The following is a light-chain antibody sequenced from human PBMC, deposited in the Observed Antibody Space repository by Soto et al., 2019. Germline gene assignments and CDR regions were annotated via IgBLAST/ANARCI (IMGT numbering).Light chain of an antibody. CDR2: STN. CDR3: VLYMGSGIWGV. V-gene: IGLV8-61*01. J-gene: IGLJ3*02. Sequence: QTVVTQEPSFSVSPGGTVTLTCGLSSGSVSTSYYPSWYQQTPGQAPRTLIYSTNTRSSGVPDRFSGFILGNKAALTITGAQADDESDYYCVLYMGSGIWGVFGGGTKLTVL. CDR1: SGSVSTSYY.